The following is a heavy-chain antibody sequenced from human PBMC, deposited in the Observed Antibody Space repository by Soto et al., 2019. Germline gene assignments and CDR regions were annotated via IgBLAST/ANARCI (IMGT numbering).Heavy chain of an antibody. V-gene: IGHV1-46*01. D-gene: IGHD3-22*01. Sequence: ASVKVSCKASGGAFTSYYMHWVRQAPGQGLEWMGIINPSGGSTSYAQKFQGRVTMTRDTSTSTVYMELSSLRSEETAVYYCARAIAFYESSGYLNWFDPWGQGTMVTVSS. CDR3: ARAIAFYESSGYLNWFDP. CDR1: GGAFTSYY. J-gene: IGHJ5*02. CDR2: INPSGGST.